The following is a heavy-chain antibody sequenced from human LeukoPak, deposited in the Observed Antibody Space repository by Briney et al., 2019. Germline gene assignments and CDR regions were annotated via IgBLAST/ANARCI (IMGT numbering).Heavy chain of an antibody. CDR1: GFTFSRFG. Sequence: PGRSLSLSCAGPGFTFSRFGMHWVRQAPGKGLEWVGVIWFDGSNQKYADSVKGRFTISRDNSKNTLYLKMNSLRAEDTAVYYCVRDADNSWYHRFWGQGTLVTVSS. CDR2: IWFDGSNQ. D-gene: IGHD1-14*01. J-gene: IGHJ4*02. CDR3: VRDADNSWYHRF. V-gene: IGHV3-33*01.